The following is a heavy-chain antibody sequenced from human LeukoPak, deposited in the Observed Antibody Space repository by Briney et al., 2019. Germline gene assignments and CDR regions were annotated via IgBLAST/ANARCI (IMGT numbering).Heavy chain of an antibody. J-gene: IGHJ4*02. D-gene: IGHD6-19*01. V-gene: IGHV2-5*01. CDR1: GFSLSTSGVG. CDR3: AHIANRGSGWEYYFDY. CDR2: IYWNDDK. Sequence: SGPTLVKPTQTLTLTCTFSGFSLSTSGVGVGWIRQPPGKALEWLALIYWNDDKRYSPSLKSRLTITKDTSKNQVVLTMTNMDPVDTATYYCAHIANRGSGWEYYFDYWGQGTLVTVSS.